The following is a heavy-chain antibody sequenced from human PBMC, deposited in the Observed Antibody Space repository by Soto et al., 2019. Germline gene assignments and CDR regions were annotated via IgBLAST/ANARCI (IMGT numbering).Heavy chain of an antibody. CDR2: IYYSGST. J-gene: IGHJ6*04. V-gene: IGHV4-59*01. D-gene: IGHD2-2*01. Sequence: PSETLSLTCTVSGGSISSYYWSWIRQPPGKGLEWIGYIYYSGSTNYNPSLKSRVTISVDTSKNQFSLKLSSVTAADTAVYYCARDLSPAGRYYYYGMDVWGKGTTVTVSS. CDR1: GGSISSYY. CDR3: ARDLSPAGRYYYYGMDV.